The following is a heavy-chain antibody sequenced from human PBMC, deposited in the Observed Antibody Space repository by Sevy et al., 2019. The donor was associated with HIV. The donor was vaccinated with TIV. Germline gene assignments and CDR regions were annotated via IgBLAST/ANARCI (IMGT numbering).Heavy chain of an antibody. Sequence: SSVKVSCKASGYTFTGYYMHWVRQAPGQGLEWMGWINPNSGGTNYAQKFQGRVTMTRDTSISTAYMELGRLRSDDTAVYYCARVRVRGGLHYGMDVWGQGTTVTVSS. CDR3: ARVRVRGGLHYGMDV. V-gene: IGHV1-2*02. D-gene: IGHD3-10*01. J-gene: IGHJ6*02. CDR2: INPNSGGT. CDR1: GYTFTGYY.